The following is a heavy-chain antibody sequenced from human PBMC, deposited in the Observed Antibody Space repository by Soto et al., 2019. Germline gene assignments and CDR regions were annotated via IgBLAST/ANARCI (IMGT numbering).Heavy chain of an antibody. CDR2: INPRSGKT. D-gene: IGHD3-22*01. Sequence: VQLVQSGAEVKRPGASVKISCKASGDTLSTYYMHWARQAPGQGLEWMGIINPRSGKTNYPQKFRGRVTMSGDTSTTAGYMELSTLRSEDTAMYYCARGVGYSDSSGYPFDYWGQGTLVTVSS. J-gene: IGHJ4*02. CDR3: ARGVGYSDSSGYPFDY. CDR1: GDTLSTYY. V-gene: IGHV1-46*03.